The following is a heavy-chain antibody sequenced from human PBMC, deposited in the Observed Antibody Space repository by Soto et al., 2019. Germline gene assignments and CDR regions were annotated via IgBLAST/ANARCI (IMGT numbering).Heavy chain of an antibody. CDR3: ARDWAGRDNYYYGMDV. J-gene: IGHJ6*02. D-gene: IGHD6-19*01. Sequence: GGSLRLSCAASGFTFSSYGMHWVRQAPGKGLEWVAVIWYDGSNKYYADSVKGRFTISRDNSKNTLYLQMNSLRAEDTAVYYCARDWAGRDNYYYGMDVWGQGTTVTVSS. CDR2: IWYDGSNK. V-gene: IGHV3-33*01. CDR1: GFTFSSYG.